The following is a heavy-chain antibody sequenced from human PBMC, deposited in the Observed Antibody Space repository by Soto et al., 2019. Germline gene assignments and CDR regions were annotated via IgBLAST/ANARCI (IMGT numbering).Heavy chain of an antibody. J-gene: IGHJ6*02. CDR1: GDSFSGYY. CDR3: ARPFPRGGYYYYGMDV. D-gene: IGHD2-15*01. V-gene: IGHV4-34*01. CDR2: INHSGST. Sequence: PSETLSLTCTVSGDSFSGYYWSWIRQPPGKGLEWIGEINHSGSTNYNPSLKSRVTISVDTSKNQFSLKLSSVTAADTAVYYCARPFPRGGYYYYGMDVWGQGTTVTVSS.